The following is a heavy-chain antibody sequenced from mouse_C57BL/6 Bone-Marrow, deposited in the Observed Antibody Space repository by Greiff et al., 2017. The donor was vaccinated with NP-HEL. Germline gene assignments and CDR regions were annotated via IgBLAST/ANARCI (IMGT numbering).Heavy chain of an antibody. CDR3: ARVLYGSYAMDY. CDR2: IRNKANGYTT. V-gene: IGHV7-3*01. J-gene: IGHJ4*01. Sequence: DVMLVESGGGLVQPGGSLSLSCAASGFTFTDYYMSWVRQPPGKALKWLGFIRNKANGYTTEYSASVKGRFTISRDNSQSILYLQMNALRAEDSATYYCARVLYGSYAMDYWGQGTSVTVSS. CDR1: GFTFTDYY. D-gene: IGHD1-1*01.